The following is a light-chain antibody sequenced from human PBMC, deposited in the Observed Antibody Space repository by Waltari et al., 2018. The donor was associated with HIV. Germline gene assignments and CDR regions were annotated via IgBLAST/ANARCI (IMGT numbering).Light chain of an antibody. J-gene: IGLJ3*02. CDR1: PGDVTSALY. V-gene: IGLV7-43*01. CDR3: LLYYGGRQPTWV. Sequence: VVTQEPSLTVSPGGTVTSTCTSSPGDVTSALYARWFQQRPGQAPRPLIYSADKRHSWTPDHFSGSLLGAKAALTLFGAQPEDEADYFCLLYYGGRQPTWVFGGGTKLTV. CDR2: SAD.